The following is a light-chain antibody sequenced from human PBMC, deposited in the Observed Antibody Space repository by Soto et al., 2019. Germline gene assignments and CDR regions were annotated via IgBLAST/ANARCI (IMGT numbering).Light chain of an antibody. J-gene: IGLJ3*02. CDR3: QSYDISLGGSWV. CDR2: GND. CDR1: SSNIGSHT. Sequence: QPVLTQPPSASGTPGQRVAISCSGSSSNIGSHTVNWYQQLPGTAPKLLIYGNDQRPSGVPDRFSGSKSGTSASLAISGLQSEDEVDYYCQSYDISLGGSWVFGGGTKLTVL. V-gene: IGLV1-44*01.